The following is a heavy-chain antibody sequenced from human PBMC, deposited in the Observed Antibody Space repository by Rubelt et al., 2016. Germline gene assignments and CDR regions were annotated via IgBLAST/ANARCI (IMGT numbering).Heavy chain of an antibody. CDR2: SSAYNGNT. CDR3: ARVVGATGVRNDY. CDR1: GYTFTSYG. Sequence: QVQLVQSGAEVKKPGASVKVSCKASGYTFTSYGISWVRQAPGQGLEWMGWSSAYNGNTNEAQKRQGRVTMTKDTATSTAYMERRSLRSDDTAVYYCARVVGATGVRNDYWGQGTLVTVSS. J-gene: IGHJ4*02. V-gene: IGHV1-18*01. D-gene: IGHD1-26*01.